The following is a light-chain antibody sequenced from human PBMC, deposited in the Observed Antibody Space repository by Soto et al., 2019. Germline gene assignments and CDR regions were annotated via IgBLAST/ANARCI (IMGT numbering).Light chain of an antibody. J-gene: IGLJ1*01. V-gene: IGLV2-14*01. CDR3: TSYTRTSTEV. CDR2: DVT. Sequence: QSALTQPASVSGPPGQSITISCTGTSSDVGAYNYVSWYQHHPGKAPRLVIYDVTNRPSGISDRFSGSMSGNTASLTISGLLAEDEADYYCTSYTRTSTEVFGTGTKVTVL. CDR1: SSDVGAYNY.